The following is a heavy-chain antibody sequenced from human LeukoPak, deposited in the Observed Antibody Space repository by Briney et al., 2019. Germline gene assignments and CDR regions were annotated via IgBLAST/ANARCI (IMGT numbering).Heavy chain of an antibody. CDR3: ARLYCSGDRCYSDWYFDL. Sequence: GESLKISCKGFGYSFTSYWISWVRQMPGKGLEWMGRIDPSDSETNYSPSFQGHVTISADKSISTAYLQWSSLKASDTAMYYCARLYCSGDRCYSDWYFDLWGRGTLVTVSS. V-gene: IGHV5-10-1*01. CDR1: GYSFTSYW. J-gene: IGHJ2*01. CDR2: IDPSDSET. D-gene: IGHD2-15*01.